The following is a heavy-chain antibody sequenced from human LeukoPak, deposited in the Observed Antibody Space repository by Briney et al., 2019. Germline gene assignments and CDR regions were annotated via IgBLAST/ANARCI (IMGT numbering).Heavy chain of an antibody. D-gene: IGHD4-17*01. J-gene: IGHJ4*02. CDR1: GFTFSNFG. CDR3: AKDLTTLTLGKDY. V-gene: IGHV3-30*18. Sequence: GGSLRLSCAASGFTFSNFGMHWVRQAPGKGLEWVAVISSDGNDEYYANAVKGRFTISRDNSMNTLYLQMNSLRAEDTAIYYCAKDLTTLTLGKDYWGQGTLVTASS. CDR2: ISSDGNDE.